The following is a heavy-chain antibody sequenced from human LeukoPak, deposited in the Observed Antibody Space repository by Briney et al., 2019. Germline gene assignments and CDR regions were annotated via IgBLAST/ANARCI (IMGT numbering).Heavy chain of an antibody. V-gene: IGHV4-61*08. J-gene: IGHJ5*02. CDR2: TYYSGST. CDR1: GGSVSSSGYS. D-gene: IGHD2/OR15-2a*01. Sequence: NPSETLSLTCTVSGGSVSSSGYSWNWIRQPPGKTLERIGYTYYSGSTNYNPSLKSRVTLSVDTSRNQFSLKLTSVTAADTAVYYCALRRLTSSQIIEDNWFGPWGQGTLVTVSS. CDR3: ALRRLTSSQIIEDNWFGP.